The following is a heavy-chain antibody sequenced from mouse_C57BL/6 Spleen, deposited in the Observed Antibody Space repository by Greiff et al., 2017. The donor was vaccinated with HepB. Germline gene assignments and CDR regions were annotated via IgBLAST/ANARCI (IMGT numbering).Heavy chain of an antibody. CDR2: IDPSDSYT. CDR1: GYTFTSYW. V-gene: IGHV1-50*01. J-gene: IGHJ2*01. D-gene: IGHD2-3*01. CDR3: ANYDLDY. Sequence: VQLQQSGAELVKPGASVKLSCKASGYTFTSYWMQWVKQRPGQGLEWIGEIDPSDSYTNYNQKFKGKATLTVDTSSSTAYMQLSSLTSEDSAVYYCANYDLDYWGQGTTLTVSS.